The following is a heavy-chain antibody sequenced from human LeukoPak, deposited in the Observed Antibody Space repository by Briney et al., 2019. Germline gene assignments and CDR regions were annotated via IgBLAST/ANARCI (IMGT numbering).Heavy chain of an antibody. D-gene: IGHD2-2*01. V-gene: IGHV3-9*01. J-gene: IGHJ4*02. CDR1: GFTFDDYA. CDR2: ISWNSGSI. CDR3: AKAYCSSTSCYVHY. Sequence: GRSLRLSCAASGFTFDDYAMPWVRQAPGKGLEWVSGISWNSGSIGYADSVKGRFTISRDNAKNSLYLQMNSLRAEDTALYYCAKAYCSSTSCYVHYWGQGTLVTVSS.